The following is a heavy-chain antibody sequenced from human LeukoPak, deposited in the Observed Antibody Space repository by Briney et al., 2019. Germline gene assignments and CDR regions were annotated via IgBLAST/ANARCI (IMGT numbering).Heavy chain of an antibody. J-gene: IGHJ4*02. CDR3: ARVSEGYSGYDLPFDY. D-gene: IGHD5-12*01. CDR2: IYYSGST. CDR1: GGSVSSGSYY. Sequence: SETLSLTCTVSGGSVSSGSYYWSWIRQPPGKGLEWIGYIYYSGSTNYNPSLESRVTISVDTSKNQFSLKLSSVTAADTAVYYCARVSEGYSGYDLPFDYWGQGTLVTVSS. V-gene: IGHV4-61*01.